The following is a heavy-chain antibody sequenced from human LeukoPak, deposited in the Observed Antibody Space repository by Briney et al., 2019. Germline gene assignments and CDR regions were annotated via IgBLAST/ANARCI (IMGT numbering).Heavy chain of an antibody. Sequence: SSQTLSLTCSVSGGSMSSDYWSWIRQSPGKGLEWIGRIFGNGGTNYSPSFQRRATMSVDTSTRRLSLRLNSMTAADTAVHYCARQMAKKWDLPGSFDSWGQGILVTVS. V-gene: IGHV4-59*08. CDR3: ARQMAKKWDLPGSFDS. CDR2: IFGNGGT. J-gene: IGHJ4*02. CDR1: GGSMSSDY. D-gene: IGHD1-26*01.